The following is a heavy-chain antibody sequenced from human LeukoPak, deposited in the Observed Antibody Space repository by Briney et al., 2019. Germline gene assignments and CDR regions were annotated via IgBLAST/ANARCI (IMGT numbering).Heavy chain of an antibody. CDR2: IKQDGSEK. CDR1: GFTFSTYR. Sequence: PGGSLRLSCAASGFTFSTYRMSWVRQAPGKGLEWVANIKQDGSEKHYVDSVKGRFTISRDNAKNSLYLQMNSLRAEDTAVYYCAREVFVVPADRYYYYYMDVWGKGTTVTISS. D-gene: IGHD2-2*01. CDR3: AREVFVVPADRYYYYYMDV. V-gene: IGHV3-7*03. J-gene: IGHJ6*03.